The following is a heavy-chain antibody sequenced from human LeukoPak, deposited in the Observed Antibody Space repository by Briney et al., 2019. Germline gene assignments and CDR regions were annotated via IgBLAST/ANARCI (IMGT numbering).Heavy chain of an antibody. Sequence: SETLSLTCTVSGGSLSSYYWSWIRQPPGKGLEWIGYIYYSGSTNYNPSLKSRVTISVDTSKNQFSLKLSSVTAADTAVYYCARHTPNCSSTSCYFSYYYYYYGMDVWGQGTTVTVSS. CDR1: GGSLSSYY. V-gene: IGHV4-59*08. CDR3: ARHTPNCSSTSCYFSYYYYYYGMDV. J-gene: IGHJ6*02. CDR2: IYYSGST. D-gene: IGHD2-2*01.